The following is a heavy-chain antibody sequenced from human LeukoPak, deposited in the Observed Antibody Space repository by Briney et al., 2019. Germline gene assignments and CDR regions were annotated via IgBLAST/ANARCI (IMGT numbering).Heavy chain of an antibody. CDR2: INHSGST. CDR1: GGSFSGYY. Sequence: SETLSLTCAAYGGSFSGYYWSWIRQPPGKGLEWIGEINHSGSTNYHPSLKSRVTISVDTSKNQFSLKLSSVTAADTAVYYCARGAPYYYDSSGYLKYYFDYWGQGTLVTVSS. V-gene: IGHV4-34*01. J-gene: IGHJ4*02. D-gene: IGHD3-22*01. CDR3: ARGAPYYYDSSGYLKYYFDY.